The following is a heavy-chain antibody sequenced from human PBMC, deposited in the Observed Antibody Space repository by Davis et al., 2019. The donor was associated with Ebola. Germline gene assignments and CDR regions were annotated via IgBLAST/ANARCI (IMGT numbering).Heavy chain of an antibody. Sequence: PGGSLRLSCAASGFTFSGSAMPWVRQASGKGLEWVGRIRSKANSYATAYAASVKGRFTISRDNSKSTLYLQMDALKSDDTATYSCESPPRISGLYGGFWGQGTVVTVSS. V-gene: IGHV3-73*01. D-gene: IGHD6-19*01. J-gene: IGHJ1*01. CDR3: ESPPRISGLYGGF. CDR2: IRSKANSYAT. CDR1: GFTFSGSA.